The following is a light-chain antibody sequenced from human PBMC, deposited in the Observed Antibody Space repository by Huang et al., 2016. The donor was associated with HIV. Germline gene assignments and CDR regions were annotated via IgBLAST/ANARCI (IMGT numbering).Light chain of an antibody. Sequence: DIQMTQSPSSLSASVGDRVTITCRASQSISSYLNWYQQQPGKATKLLIYAASSLQTEVPSRFIGRASGTGVTLTISSLQPDEFATYYCQQSYSTASSFGQGTRLEIK. CDR3: QQSYSTASS. CDR1: QSISSY. CDR2: AAS. V-gene: IGKV1-39*01. J-gene: IGKJ5*01.